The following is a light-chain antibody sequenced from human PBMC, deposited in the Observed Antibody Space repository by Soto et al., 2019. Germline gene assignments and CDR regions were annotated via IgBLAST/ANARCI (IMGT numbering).Light chain of an antibody. V-gene: IGLV4-69*01. CDR1: SGHSSYA. CDR2: LNSDGSH. Sequence: QPVLTQSPSASASLGASVKLTCTLSSGHSSYAIAWHQQQPEKGPRYLMKLNSDGSHSKGDGIPDRFSGSSSGAERYLTISSLQSDDEADYYCQTWDTGIWVFGGGTKLTVL. CDR3: QTWDTGIWV. J-gene: IGLJ3*02.